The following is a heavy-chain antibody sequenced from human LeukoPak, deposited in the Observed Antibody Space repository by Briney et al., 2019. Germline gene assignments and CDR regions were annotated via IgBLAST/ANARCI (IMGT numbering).Heavy chain of an antibody. Sequence: ASVKVSCKASGYTFTSYDINWVRRATGQGLEWMGWMNPNSGNTGYAQKFQGRVTMTRNTSISTAYMELSSLRSEDTAVYYCARTRGSSSSNYFDYWGQGTLVTVSS. D-gene: IGHD6-6*01. CDR1: GYTFTSYD. V-gene: IGHV1-8*01. CDR2: MNPNSGNT. CDR3: ARTRGSSSSNYFDY. J-gene: IGHJ4*02.